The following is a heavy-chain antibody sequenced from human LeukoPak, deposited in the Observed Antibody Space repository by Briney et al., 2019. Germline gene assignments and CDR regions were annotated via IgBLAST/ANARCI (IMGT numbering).Heavy chain of an antibody. CDR1: GFTFSSYA. V-gene: IGHV3-23*01. CDR3: AKGDSWVAAADTDY. CDR2: GSGSGGST. J-gene: IGHJ4*02. Sequence: GGSLRLSCAVSGFTFSSYAMSWGRQGPGKGLEWVSAGSGSGGSTYYADSAKGRFTISRDNSKNTLYMQMNSLRAEDTAVYYCAKGDSWVAAADTDYWGQGTLVTVSS. D-gene: IGHD6-13*01.